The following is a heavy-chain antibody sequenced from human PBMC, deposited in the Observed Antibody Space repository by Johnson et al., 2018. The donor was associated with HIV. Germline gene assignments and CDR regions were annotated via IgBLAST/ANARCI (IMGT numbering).Heavy chain of an antibody. Sequence: VQLVESGGGVVQPGRSLRLSCVVSGFTFSSYWMSWVRQAPGKGLEWVANIKQDGSEKYYVDSVKGPFTISRDNAKNSLYLQINSLRAEDTAVYYCAREHRYYYDSSGYDRGDAFDIWGQGTMVTVSS. CDR2: IKQDGSEK. CDR1: GFTFSSYW. V-gene: IGHV3-7*04. J-gene: IGHJ3*02. D-gene: IGHD3-22*01. CDR3: AREHRYYYDSSGYDRGDAFDI.